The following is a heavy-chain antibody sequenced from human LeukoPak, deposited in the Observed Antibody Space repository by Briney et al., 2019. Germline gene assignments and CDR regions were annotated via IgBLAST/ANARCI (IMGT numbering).Heavy chain of an antibody. V-gene: IGHV4-38-2*01. CDR3: ATNYDFWSGYYRLDY. CDR1: GFSISSGYY. CDR2: IYHSGST. D-gene: IGHD3-3*01. J-gene: IGHJ4*02. Sequence: SETLSLTCAVSGFSISSGYYWGWIRQPPGKGLEWIGSIYHSGSTYYNVSLKSRVTISVDTSKNQFSLKLSSVTAADTAVYYCATNYDFWSGYYRLDYWGQGTLVTVSS.